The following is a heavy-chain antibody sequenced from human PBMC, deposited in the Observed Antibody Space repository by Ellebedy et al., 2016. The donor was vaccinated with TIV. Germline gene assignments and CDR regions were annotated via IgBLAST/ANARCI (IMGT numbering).Heavy chain of an antibody. D-gene: IGHD7-27*01. CDR3: VKDSLGSHSDDAFDI. Sequence: GGSLRLSXSASGFTFSSYAMHWVCQAPGKGLEYVSAISSNGGSTYYADSVKGRFTISRDNSKNTLYLQMSSLRAEDTAVYYCVKDSLGSHSDDAFDIWGQGTMVTVSS. J-gene: IGHJ3*02. CDR1: GFTFSSYA. V-gene: IGHV3-64D*06. CDR2: ISSNGGST.